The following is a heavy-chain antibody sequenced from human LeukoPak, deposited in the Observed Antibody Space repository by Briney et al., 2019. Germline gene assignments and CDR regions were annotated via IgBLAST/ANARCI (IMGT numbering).Heavy chain of an antibody. V-gene: IGHV3-33*06. CDR1: GFTFSSYG. CDR3: AKDSIAVAVLEGPYYFDY. Sequence: GGSLRLSCAASGFTFSSYGMHWVRQAPGKGLEWVAVIWYDGSNKYYADSVKGRFTISRDNSKNTLYLQMNSLRAEDTAVYYCAKDSIAVAVLEGPYYFDYWGQGTLVTVSS. CDR2: IWYDGSNK. J-gene: IGHJ4*02. D-gene: IGHD6-19*01.